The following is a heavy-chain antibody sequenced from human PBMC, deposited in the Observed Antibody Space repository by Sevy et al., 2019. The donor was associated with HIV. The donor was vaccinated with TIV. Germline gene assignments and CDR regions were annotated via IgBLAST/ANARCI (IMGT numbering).Heavy chain of an antibody. V-gene: IGHV3-43*01. CDR1: GFTFDDYT. CDR3: AKERNCGRDCLYFQH. Sequence: GGSLRLSCAASGFTFDDYTMHWVRQAPGKGLEWVSLINWNGDDTYYVDSVKGRFTISRDNSRNSLYLQMNSLRTEDTALYYCAKERNCGRDCLYFQHWGQGTLVTVSS. J-gene: IGHJ1*01. D-gene: IGHD2-21*02. CDR2: INWNGDDT.